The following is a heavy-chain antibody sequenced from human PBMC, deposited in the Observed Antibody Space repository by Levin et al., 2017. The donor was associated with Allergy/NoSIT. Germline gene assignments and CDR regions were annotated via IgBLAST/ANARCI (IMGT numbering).Heavy chain of an antibody. V-gene: IGHV3-30*18. CDR3: AKRGDLSGSYYPYFDY. CDR2: ISYDGSNK. CDR1: GFTFSNYG. D-gene: IGHD1-26*01. J-gene: IGHJ4*02. Sequence: GGSLRLSCAASGFTFSNYGMHWVRQAPGKGLEWVAVISYDGSNKYYADSVKGRFTISRDSSKNTLHLQMNSLRAEDTAVYYCAKRGDLSGSYYPYFDYWGQGTLVTVSS.